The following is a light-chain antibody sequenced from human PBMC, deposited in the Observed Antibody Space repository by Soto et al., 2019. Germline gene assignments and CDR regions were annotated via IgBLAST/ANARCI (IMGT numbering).Light chain of an antibody. CDR2: KAS. J-gene: IGKJ1*01. CDR1: QSISSY. Sequence: DIQMTQSPSSVSASVGDRVTITCRASQSISSYLNWYQQKPGKAPKLLIYKASSLESGVPSRFSGSGSGTEFTLTISSLHPDDFATYYCQEYNNYWTFGQGTKVDIK. V-gene: IGKV1-5*03. CDR3: QEYNNYWT.